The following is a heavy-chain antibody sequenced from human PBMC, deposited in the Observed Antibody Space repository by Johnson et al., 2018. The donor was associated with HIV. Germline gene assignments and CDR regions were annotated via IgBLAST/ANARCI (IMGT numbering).Heavy chain of an antibody. J-gene: IGHJ3*02. Sequence: QMLLVESGGGVVRPGGSLRLSCAASGFTFSSYAMHWVRQAPGKGLAWVAVISYDGNKTYYADSVRGLTISRDNSKNTLYLQLSSLRSEDTAVYYCARDSGVPGNDAFDIWGQGTMVTVSS. CDR3: ARDSGVPGNDAFDI. CDR2: ISYDGNKT. CDR1: GFTFSSYA. D-gene: IGHD3-10*01. V-gene: IGHV3-30*04.